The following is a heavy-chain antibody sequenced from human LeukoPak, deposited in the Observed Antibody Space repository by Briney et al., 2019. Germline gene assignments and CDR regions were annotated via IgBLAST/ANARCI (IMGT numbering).Heavy chain of an antibody. V-gene: IGHV3-7*01. J-gene: IGHJ5*02. CDR3: ARVSGVTGSFRIDL. CDR2: IKQDGNEI. Sequence: GGSLRLSCSASQFTYSNYWMSWVRQAPGKGREWVANIKQDGNEIYYVDSVKGRFTISRDNVERSLYLQLNSLIAEDTAIYYCARVSGVTGSFRIDLWGQGTLVTVSS. CDR1: QFTYSNYW. D-gene: IGHD2-21*02.